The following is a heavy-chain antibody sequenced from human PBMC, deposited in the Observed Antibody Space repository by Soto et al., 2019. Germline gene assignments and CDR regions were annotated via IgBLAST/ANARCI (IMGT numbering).Heavy chain of an antibody. D-gene: IGHD3-3*01. J-gene: IGHJ6*02. Sequence: GGLLRLSCAVSGFNFNSYSMNWVRQAPGKGLEWVSSISSFSNYMYYTDSVKGRFTISRDNARNSLYLQMNSLRAEDTAVYYCARDRYSYYDXWSGSLPYYYYGMDVWGQGTTVTVSS. CDR2: ISSFSNYM. CDR1: GFNFNSYS. V-gene: IGHV3-21*01. CDR3: ARDRYSYYDXWSGSLPYYYYGMDV.